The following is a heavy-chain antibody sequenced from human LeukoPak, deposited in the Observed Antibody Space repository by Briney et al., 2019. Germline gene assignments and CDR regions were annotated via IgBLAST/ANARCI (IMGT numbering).Heavy chain of an antibody. CDR3: ARGGSRQYNF. CDR1: GYSFTSYW. J-gene: IGHJ4*02. D-gene: IGHD5-18*01. Sequence: GESLKISCKGSGYSFTSYWIGWVRQAPGKGLEWVANIRHDGSEKYYVDSVKGRFTISRDNAKDSLYLQMNSLRVEDTAVYYCARGGSRQYNFWGQGTLVTVSS. V-gene: IGHV3-7*01. CDR2: IRHDGSEK.